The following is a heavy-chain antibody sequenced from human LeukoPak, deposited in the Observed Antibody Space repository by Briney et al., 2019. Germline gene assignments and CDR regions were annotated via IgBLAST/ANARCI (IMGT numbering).Heavy chain of an antibody. CDR3: ARDRIAAAGRYGMDV. J-gene: IGHJ6*02. V-gene: IGHV4-4*02. Sequence: PSETLSLTCAVSGGSISSSNWWSWVRQPPGKGLEWIGAIYHSGSSNYNPSLKSRITLSVDKSKNQFSLQLNSVTPEDTAVYYCARDRIAAAGRYGMDVWGQGTTVTVSS. CDR1: GGSISSSNW. CDR2: IYHSGSS. D-gene: IGHD6-13*01.